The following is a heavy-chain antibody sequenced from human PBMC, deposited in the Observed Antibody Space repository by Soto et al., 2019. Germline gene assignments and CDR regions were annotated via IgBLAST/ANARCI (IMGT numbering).Heavy chain of an antibody. V-gene: IGHV1-3*01. CDR2: INAGNGNT. Sequence: QVQLVQSGAEVKKPGASVKVSCKASGYTFTSYAMHWVRQAPGQRLEWMGWINAGNGNTKYSQKFQGRVTITRDTSASTAYMELSSLRSEDTAVYYCARSLNFDYPHYYYYYGMDVWGQGTTVTVSS. D-gene: IGHD3-9*01. CDR1: GYTFTSYA. J-gene: IGHJ6*02. CDR3: ARSLNFDYPHYYYYYGMDV.